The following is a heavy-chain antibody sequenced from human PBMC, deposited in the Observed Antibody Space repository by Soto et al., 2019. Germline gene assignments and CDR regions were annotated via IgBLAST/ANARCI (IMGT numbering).Heavy chain of an antibody. D-gene: IGHD1-26*01. CDR1: GLIFSDYH. CDR2: IRSKANSYTT. V-gene: IGHV3-72*01. J-gene: IGHJ6*02. CDR3: SMLVGWSGGSSGRDV. Sequence: EVQLVESGGGLVQPGGSLRLSCAASGLIFSDYHMDWVRQAPGKGLEWVGRIRSKANSYTTAYAASVKGRFTISRDDSKNSMDLQLNGMKSEDTAVYYCSMLVGWSGGSSGRDVGGQGTTVTVSS.